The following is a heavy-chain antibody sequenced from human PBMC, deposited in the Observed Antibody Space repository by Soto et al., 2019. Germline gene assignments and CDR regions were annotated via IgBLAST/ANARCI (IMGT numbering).Heavy chain of an antibody. CDR1: GGSIRRYY. Sequence: LSRTCTVSGGSIRRYYWSSIRRPPQKGLEWIGYIYYSGSTNYNPSLKSRVTISVDTSKNQFSLKLSSVTAADTAVYYCARVPAYRITGTTSAYYYGMDVWGQGTTVTVSS. CDR3: ARVPAYRITGTTSAYYYGMDV. V-gene: IGHV4-59*01. J-gene: IGHJ6*02. D-gene: IGHD1-7*01. CDR2: IYYSGST.